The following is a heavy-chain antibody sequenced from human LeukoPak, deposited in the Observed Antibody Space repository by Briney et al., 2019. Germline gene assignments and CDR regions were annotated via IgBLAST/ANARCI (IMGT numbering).Heavy chain of an antibody. CDR2: ISGSGGST. CDR1: GFTFSSYG. D-gene: IGHD3-22*01. J-gene: IGHJ4*02. V-gene: IGHV3-23*01. Sequence: GGSLRLSCAASGFTFSSYGMSWVRQAPGKGLECVSSISGSGGSTNHADSVKGRFTISRDNAKSSLYLQMNSLRVEDTAIYYCASSYDSSGNDWGQGTLVTVSS. CDR3: ASSYDSSGND.